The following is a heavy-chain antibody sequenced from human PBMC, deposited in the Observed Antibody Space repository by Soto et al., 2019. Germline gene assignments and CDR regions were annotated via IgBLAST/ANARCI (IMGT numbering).Heavy chain of an antibody. J-gene: IGHJ4*02. V-gene: IGHV2-26*01. CDR3: ARKVSAYSYGLFDY. CDR1: GFSLSNARMG. Sequence: SGPTLVNPTETLTLTCTVSGFSLSNARMGVSWIRQPPGKALEWLAHIFSNDEKSYSTSLKSRLTISKDTSKSQVVLTMTNMDPVDTATYYCARKVSAYSYGLFDYWGQGTLVTVSS. CDR2: IFSNDEK. D-gene: IGHD5-18*01.